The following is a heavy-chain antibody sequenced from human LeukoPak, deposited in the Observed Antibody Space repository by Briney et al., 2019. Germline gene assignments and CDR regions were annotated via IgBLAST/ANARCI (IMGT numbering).Heavy chain of an antibody. V-gene: IGHV1-8*01. CDR1: GYTFTSYD. CDR3: ARGRRGIRTLGY. J-gene: IGHJ4*02. D-gene: IGHD1-26*01. CDR2: MNPNSGNT. Sequence: GASVKVSCKAPGYTFTSYDINWVRQATGQGLEWMGWMNPNSGNTGYAQKFQGRVTMTRNTSISTAYMELSSLRSEDTAVYYCARGRRGIRTLGYWGQGTLVTVSS.